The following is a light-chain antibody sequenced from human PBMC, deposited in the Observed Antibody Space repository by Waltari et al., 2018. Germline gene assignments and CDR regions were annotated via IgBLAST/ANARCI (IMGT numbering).Light chain of an antibody. V-gene: IGKV1-39*01. Sequence: DIQMTQSPSSLSASVGDRVTITCRASQSIGSYLNWYQRKPGKAPNLLIYVATTLESGVPSRFTGSGSGTELTLTINSLQPEDVATYYCQHSYSIPFIFGQGTKLEIK. CDR2: VAT. J-gene: IGKJ2*01. CDR1: QSIGSY. CDR3: QHSYSIPFI.